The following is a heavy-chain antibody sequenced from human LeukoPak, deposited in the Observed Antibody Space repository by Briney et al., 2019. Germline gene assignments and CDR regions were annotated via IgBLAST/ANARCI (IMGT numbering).Heavy chain of an antibody. Sequence: GGSLRLSCGASGFTFGTYWMHWVRQAPGKGLVWVSGINSDGGTTTYADSVKGRFTISRDNAKNTLYLQMNSLRAEDTAVYYCARDSKIAGFDYWGQGTLVTVSS. J-gene: IGHJ4*02. V-gene: IGHV3-74*01. D-gene: IGHD2-21*01. CDR2: INSDGGTT. CDR1: GFTFGTYW. CDR3: ARDSKIAGFDY.